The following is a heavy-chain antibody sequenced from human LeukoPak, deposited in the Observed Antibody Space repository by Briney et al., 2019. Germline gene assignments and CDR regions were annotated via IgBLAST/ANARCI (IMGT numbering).Heavy chain of an antibody. CDR3: ARAISMVRGVNYFDY. J-gene: IGHJ4*02. CDR1: GFTFSSYD. V-gene: IGHV3-13*01. CDR2: INPAGDT. Sequence: GGSLRLSCAASGFTFSSYDMHWVRQDTGKRLEWVSAINPAGDTYYPGSVKGRFTISRENAKNSLYLQMNSLRAGGTAVYYCARAISMVRGVNYFDYWGQGTLVTVSS. D-gene: IGHD3-10*01.